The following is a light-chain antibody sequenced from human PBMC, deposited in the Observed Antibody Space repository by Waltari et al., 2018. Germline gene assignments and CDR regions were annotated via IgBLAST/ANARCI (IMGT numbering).Light chain of an antibody. V-gene: IGLV1-40*01. Sequence: QSVLTQPPSVSGAPGQRDTISCTGSSSNIGAGYDVHWYQQLPGTAPNLLIYGNSNRPSGVPDRFSGSKSGTSASLAITGLQAEDEADYYCQSYDSSLSAVVFGGGTKLTVL. CDR3: QSYDSSLSAVV. CDR2: GNS. J-gene: IGLJ2*01. CDR1: SSNIGAGYD.